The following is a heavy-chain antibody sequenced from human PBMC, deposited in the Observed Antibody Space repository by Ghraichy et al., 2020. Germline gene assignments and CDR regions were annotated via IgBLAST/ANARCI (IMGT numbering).Heavy chain of an antibody. CDR1: GFTLSDYY. J-gene: IGHJ4*02. CDR3: TSSPSWIYHEFDY. CDR2: TRNKANGYTT. Sequence: GESLNISCAASGFTLSDYYMDWVRQAPGKGLEWVGRTRNKANGYTTVYTASVKGRFTISRDELKDSLYLQMNSLKTEDTAMYYCTSSPSWIYHEFDYWGQGALVTVSS. D-gene: IGHD1-14*01. V-gene: IGHV3-72*01.